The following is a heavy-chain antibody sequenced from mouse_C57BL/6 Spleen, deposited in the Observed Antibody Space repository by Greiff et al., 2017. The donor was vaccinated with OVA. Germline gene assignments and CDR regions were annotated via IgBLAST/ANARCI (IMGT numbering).Heavy chain of an antibody. J-gene: IGHJ3*01. CDR2: IYPGSGST. D-gene: IGHD2-3*01. V-gene: IGHV1-55*01. Sequence: QVQLQQPGAELVKPGASVKMSCKASGYTFTSYWITWVKQRPGQGLEWIGDIYPGSGSTNYNEKFKSKATLTVDTSSSTAYMQLSSLTSEDSAVDYCARREGPYDGYYVAWFAYWGQGTLVTVSA. CDR3: ARREGPYDGYYVAWFAY. CDR1: GYTFTSYW.